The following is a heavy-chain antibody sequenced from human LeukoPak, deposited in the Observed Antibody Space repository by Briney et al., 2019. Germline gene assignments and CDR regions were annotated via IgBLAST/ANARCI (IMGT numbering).Heavy chain of an antibody. J-gene: IGHJ5*02. Sequence: PSETLSLTCAVYGGSFSGYYWSWLRQPPGKGLEWFGEINHSGSTYYNPSLKSRVTISVDTSKNQFSLKLSSVTAADTAVYYCARDSGTTGEVKFDPWGQGTLVTVSS. D-gene: IGHD3-10*01. CDR1: GGSFSGYY. CDR3: ARDSGTTGEVKFDP. CDR2: INHSGST. V-gene: IGHV4-34*01.